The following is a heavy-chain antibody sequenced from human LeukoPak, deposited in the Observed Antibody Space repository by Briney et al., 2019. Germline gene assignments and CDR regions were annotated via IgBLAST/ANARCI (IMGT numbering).Heavy chain of an antibody. CDR3: ARGSGDFHY. CDR2: INSDGSST. CDR1: GFTFSSYW. V-gene: IGHV3-74*01. Sequence: GGSLRLSCAASGFTFSSYWMHWVRQAPGKGLGWVSGINSDGSSTSYADSVKGRFTISRDNAKNTLYLQMNSLRAEYSAVYYCARGSGDFHYWGQGTLVTVSS. J-gene: IGHJ1*01. D-gene: IGHD6-19*01.